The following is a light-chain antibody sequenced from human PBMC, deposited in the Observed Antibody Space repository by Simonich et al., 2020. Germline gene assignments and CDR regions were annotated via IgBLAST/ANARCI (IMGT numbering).Light chain of an antibody. J-gene: IGLJ2*01. CDR1: ALPKQS. CDR3: QSADSSGTYVV. CDR2: TDS. Sequence: SYELTQPPSVSVSPGQTARITCPGDALPKQSAYWYQQKPGQAPVLVIYTDSERPSGIPELFSGSSSGTTCTLTISGVQAEDEADYYCQSADSSGTYVVFGGGTKLTVL. V-gene: IGLV3-25*03.